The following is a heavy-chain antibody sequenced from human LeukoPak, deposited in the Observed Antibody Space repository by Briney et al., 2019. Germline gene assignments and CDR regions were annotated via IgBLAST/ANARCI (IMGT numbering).Heavy chain of an antibody. CDR2: INHSGST. CDR3: ARPIVLKRHDYNWFDP. J-gene: IGHJ5*02. CDR1: GGSISSYY. V-gene: IGHV4-34*01. Sequence: SETLSLTCTVSGGSISSYYWSWIRQTPGKGLEWIGEINHSGSTNYNPSLKSRVTISVDTSKNQFSLKLSSVTAADTAVYYCARPIVLKRHDYNWFDPWGQGTLVTVSS. D-gene: IGHD2-8*01.